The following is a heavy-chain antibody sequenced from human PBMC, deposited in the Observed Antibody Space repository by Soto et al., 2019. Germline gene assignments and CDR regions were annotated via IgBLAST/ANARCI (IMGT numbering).Heavy chain of an antibody. Sequence: SETLSLTCAVSGGSITNSNYYWGWVRQPPGKGLEWIGTISYTGNTFYSLSLRSRVTISLDTSRNQFSLRLSSVAAADSAVYYCAGLLEHCFKNNSFFRYFAPWGRGPLVTVS. CDR3: AGLLEHCFKNNSFFRYFAP. CDR2: ISYTGNT. V-gene: IGHV4-39*01. J-gene: IGHJ5*02. D-gene: IGHD1-1*01. CDR1: GGSITNSNYY.